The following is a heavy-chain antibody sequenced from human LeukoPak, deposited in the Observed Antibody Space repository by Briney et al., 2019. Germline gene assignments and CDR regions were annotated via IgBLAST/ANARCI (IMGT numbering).Heavy chain of an antibody. CDR2: IYYSGST. CDR1: GGSISSSSYY. Sequence: NPSETLSLTCTVSGGSISSSSYYWGWIRQPPGKGLEWIGSIYYSGSTYYNPSLKSRVTISVDTSKNQFSLKLSSVTAADTAVYYCARRSTMIVVVWRDAFDIWGQGTMVTVSS. D-gene: IGHD3-22*01. J-gene: IGHJ3*02. CDR3: ARRSTMIVVVWRDAFDI. V-gene: IGHV4-39*01.